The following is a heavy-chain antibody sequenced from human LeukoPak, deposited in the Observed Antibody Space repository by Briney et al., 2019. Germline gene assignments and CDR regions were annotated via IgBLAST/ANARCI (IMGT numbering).Heavy chain of an antibody. Sequence: VSFSYKPSGATFSPYTNSWVRQSPGQGLEWMGDIFTIFCTANYAHKFQGRITITADKSTSTAYMELSSLRSEDTAVYYCARAKEVVVAANYYYYGMDVWGKGTTVTVSS. V-gene: IGHV1-69*06. J-gene: IGHJ6*04. CDR3: ARAKEVVVAANYYYYGMDV. CDR2: IFTIFCTA. D-gene: IGHD2-15*01. CDR1: GATFSPYT.